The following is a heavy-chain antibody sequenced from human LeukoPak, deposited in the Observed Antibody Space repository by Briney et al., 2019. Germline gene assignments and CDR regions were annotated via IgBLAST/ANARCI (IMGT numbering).Heavy chain of an antibody. CDR3: ARAEYGIVGATAFDY. J-gene: IGHJ4*02. CDR2: IYYSGST. Sequence: SGPTLVKPSETLSLTCTVSGGSISSYSWGWIRQPPGKGLEWIGSIYYSGSTYYNPSLKSRVTISVDTSKNQFSLKLSSVTAADTAVYYCARAEYGIVGATAFDYWGQGTLVTVSS. D-gene: IGHD1-26*01. CDR1: GGSISSYS. V-gene: IGHV4-39*07.